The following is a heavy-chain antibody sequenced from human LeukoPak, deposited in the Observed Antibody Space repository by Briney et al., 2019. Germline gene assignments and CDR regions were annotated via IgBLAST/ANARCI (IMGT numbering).Heavy chain of an antibody. D-gene: IGHD2-21*01. V-gene: IGHV3-23*01. CDR2: IGDDVVST. Sequence: GGSLRLSCAASGFTFSSHAMSWVRQAPGKGLEWVSAIGDDVVSTYYAESVKGRFTISRDNSKNTLYLQMNSLRAEDTAVFYCARGSLGSSTSSDCCPLDYWGQGALVTVSS. CDR3: ARGSLGSSTSSDCCPLDY. J-gene: IGHJ4*02. CDR1: GFTFSSHA.